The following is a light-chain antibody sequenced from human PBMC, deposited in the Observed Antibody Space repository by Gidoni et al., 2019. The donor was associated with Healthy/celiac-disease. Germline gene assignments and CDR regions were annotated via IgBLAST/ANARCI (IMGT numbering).Light chain of an antibody. CDR2: AAS. CDR3: QQSYSTPMYT. Sequence: DIQMTQSPSSLSASVGDRVTITCRASQSISSYLNWYQQKPGKAPKLLIYAASSLKSGVPSRFSGSGYGTDCTLTISSLQPEDFATYYCQQSYSTPMYTFGQGNKLEIK. J-gene: IGKJ2*01. CDR1: QSISSY. V-gene: IGKV1-39*01.